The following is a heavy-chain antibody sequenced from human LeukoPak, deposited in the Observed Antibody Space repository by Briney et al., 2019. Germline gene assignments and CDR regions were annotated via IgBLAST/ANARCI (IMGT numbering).Heavy chain of an antibody. V-gene: IGHV4-4*07. CDR2: IYKSGST. J-gene: IGHJ4*02. Sequence: SETLSLTCTVSGGSIGWDYWSWIRQSPGKGLEWIGRIYKSGSTNYNPSFRSRVTMSVDTSKNQFSLNVTSVTAADTAVYYCAREEYFQDSNGYSYYFHSWGQGSLVTVSS. D-gene: IGHD3-22*01. CDR3: AREEYFQDSNGYSYYFHS. CDR1: GGSIGWDY.